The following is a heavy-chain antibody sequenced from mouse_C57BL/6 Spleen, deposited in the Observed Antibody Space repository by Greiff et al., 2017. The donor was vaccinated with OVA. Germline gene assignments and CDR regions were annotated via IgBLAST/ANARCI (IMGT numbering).Heavy chain of an antibody. J-gene: IGHJ2*01. CDR2: IYPGDGDT. CDR3: ANGYDYGGDCFDY. Sequence: QVQLQQSGPELVKPGASVKISCKASGYAFSSSWMNWVKQRPGKGLEWIGRIYPGDGDTNYNGQFKGKATLTADKSSSPAYMQLSSLTSEDSAVYFCANGYDYGGDCFDYWGQGTTLTVSS. V-gene: IGHV1-82*01. D-gene: IGHD2-4*01. CDR1: GYAFSSSW.